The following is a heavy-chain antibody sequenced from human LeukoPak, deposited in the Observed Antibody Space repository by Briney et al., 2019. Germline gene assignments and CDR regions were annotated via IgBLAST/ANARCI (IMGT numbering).Heavy chain of an antibody. V-gene: IGHV1-46*01. J-gene: IGHJ4*02. Sequence: ASVKVSCKASGYTFTSYYMHWVRQAPGQGLEWMGIINPSGGSTSYAQKFQGRVTMTRDTSTSTVYMELSSLRSGDTAVYYCARHSGGYSYGYGYYFDYWGQGTLVTVSS. D-gene: IGHD5-18*01. CDR1: GYTFTSYY. CDR2: INPSGGST. CDR3: ARHSGGYSYGYGYYFDY.